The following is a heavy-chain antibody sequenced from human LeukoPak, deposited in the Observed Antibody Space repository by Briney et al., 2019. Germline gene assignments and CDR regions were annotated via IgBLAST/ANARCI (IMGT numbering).Heavy chain of an antibody. CDR2: ISSDGSST. CDR3: ARADSSWANDY. Sequence: GGSLRLSCAASGFTFSSYVMSWVRQAPGKGLVWASRISSDGSSTTYADSVKGRFTISRDNAKNTLYLQMNSLRVEDTAVYYCARADSSWANDYWGQGTLVTVSS. V-gene: IGHV3-74*01. CDR1: GFTFSSYV. D-gene: IGHD6-13*01. J-gene: IGHJ4*02.